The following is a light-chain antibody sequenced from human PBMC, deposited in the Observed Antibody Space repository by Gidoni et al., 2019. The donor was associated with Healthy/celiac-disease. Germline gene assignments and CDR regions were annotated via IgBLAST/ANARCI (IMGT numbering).Light chain of an antibody. V-gene: IGKV3-11*01. J-gene: IGKJ4*01. CDR3: QQRSNWPPLT. CDR2: YAS. Sequence: DIVLTQSPATLSLSPGERATLSCRASQSVSSYLAWYQQKPGQAPRLLIYYASNRATGIPARFSGSGSWTDFTLTISSLEPEDFAVYYCQQRSNWPPLTFGGGTKVEIK. CDR1: QSVSSY.